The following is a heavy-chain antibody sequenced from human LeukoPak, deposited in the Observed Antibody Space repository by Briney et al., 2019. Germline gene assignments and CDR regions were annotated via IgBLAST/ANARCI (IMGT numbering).Heavy chain of an antibody. D-gene: IGHD2-21*01. Sequence: PGGSLRLSCAGAGFDFGDYSVCWIRQAPGRGLECVSCFSRGDNRIYDVDSVKGRFTISRDYIKNSVFLQMTNLRADDTGVYYCTRSRMWSSYSSGMDVWGQGATVIVSS. CDR1: GFDFGDYS. V-gene: IGHV3-11*01. CDR3: TRSRMWSSYSSGMDV. J-gene: IGHJ6*02. CDR2: FSRGDNRI.